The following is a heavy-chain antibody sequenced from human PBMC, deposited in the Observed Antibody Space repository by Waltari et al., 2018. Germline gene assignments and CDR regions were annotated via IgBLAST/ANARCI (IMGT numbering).Heavy chain of an antibody. Sequence: QVQLVQSGAEVKKPGASVKVSCKASGYTFTSYGISWVRQAPGHGLEWMGWISAYNGNTNYAQKLQGRVTMTTDTSTSTAYMELRSLRSDDTAVYYCARGGDCGGDCYSDYYYGMDVWGQGTTVTVSS. CDR3: ARGGDCGGDCYSDYYYGMDV. CDR2: ISAYNGNT. D-gene: IGHD2-21*02. V-gene: IGHV1-18*01. J-gene: IGHJ6*02. CDR1: GYTFTSYG.